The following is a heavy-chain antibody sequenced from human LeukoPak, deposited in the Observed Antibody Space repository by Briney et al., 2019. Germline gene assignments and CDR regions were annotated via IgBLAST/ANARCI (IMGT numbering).Heavy chain of an antibody. J-gene: IGHJ4*02. Sequence: PGGSLRLSCAASGFTFSSYGMHWVRQAPGKGLEWVSYISSSGSTIYYADSVKGRFTISRDNANNSLYLQMNSLRAEDTAVYYCARDYGGSSPFDYWGQGTLITVSS. CDR2: ISSSGSTI. CDR1: GFTFSSYG. CDR3: ARDYGGSSPFDY. V-gene: IGHV3-48*04. D-gene: IGHD4-23*01.